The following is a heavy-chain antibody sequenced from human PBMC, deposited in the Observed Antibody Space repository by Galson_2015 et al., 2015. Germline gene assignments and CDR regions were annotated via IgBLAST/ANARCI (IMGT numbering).Heavy chain of an antibody. CDR2: TYYRSKWYN. D-gene: IGHD5-12*01. J-gene: IGHJ4*02. CDR1: GDSVSSNSGA. CDR3: AKWHHVLRYFDY. V-gene: IGHV6-1*01. Sequence: CAISGDSVSSNSGAWSWIRQSPSRGLEWLGRTYYRSKWYNDYSVSVKSRITINPDTSKYQFSLQLNSVTPEDTAVYYCAKWHHVLRYFDYWGQGTLVTVSS.